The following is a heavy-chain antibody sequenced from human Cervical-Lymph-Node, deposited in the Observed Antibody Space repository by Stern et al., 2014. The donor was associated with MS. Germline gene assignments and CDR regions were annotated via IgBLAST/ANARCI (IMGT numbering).Heavy chain of an antibody. J-gene: IGHJ4*02. CDR1: GFTFSSYS. CDR2: IGSCGSYI. Sequence: QLVQSGGGLVKPGGSLRLSCAASGFTFSSYSMNWVRQAPGKGLEWVASIGSCGSYIYYADSLKGRFTISRDNAKNSLYLQMNSLRAEDTAVYYCARGRGGNYRYYFDYWGQGTLVTVSS. D-gene: IGHD4-23*01. CDR3: ARGRGGNYRYYFDY. V-gene: IGHV3-21*01.